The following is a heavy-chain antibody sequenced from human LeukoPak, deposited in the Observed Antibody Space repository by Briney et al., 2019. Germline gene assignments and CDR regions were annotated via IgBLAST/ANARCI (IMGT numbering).Heavy chain of an antibody. CDR2: IYSDGST. J-gene: IGHJ4*02. V-gene: IGHV3-53*01. D-gene: IGHD6-13*01. Sequence: GGSLRLSCAASGFTFSSNYMSWVRQAPGKGLEWVSTIYSDGSTYYADSVKGRFTISRDQSKNTLYLQINSLRAGDTAVYYCARAIAAAGTALYNWGQGTLLTVPS. CDR3: ARAIAAAGTALYN. CDR1: GFTFSSNY.